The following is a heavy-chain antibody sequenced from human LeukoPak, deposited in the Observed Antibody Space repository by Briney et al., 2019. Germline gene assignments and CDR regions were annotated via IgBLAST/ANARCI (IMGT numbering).Heavy chain of an antibody. CDR1: GGSFRGYY. V-gene: IGHV4-34*01. CDR3: ARGVKPVYSYGLDY. D-gene: IGHD5-18*01. Sequence: PSETLSLTCAVYGGSFRGYYWSWIRQPPGKGLEWMGEINHSGSTNYNPPLKKRATIPIDTSKNQFSLKLSSVTAPDTAVYYCARGVKPVYSYGLDYWGQGTLVTVSS. CDR2: INHSGST. J-gene: IGHJ4*02.